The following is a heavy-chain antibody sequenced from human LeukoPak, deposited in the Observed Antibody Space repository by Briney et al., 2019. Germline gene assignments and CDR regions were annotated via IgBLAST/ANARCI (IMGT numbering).Heavy chain of an antibody. CDR1: GFTFSSYS. D-gene: IGHD3-22*01. CDR2: ISSSSSYI. CDR3: ARVRSRDSRDLED. J-gene: IGHJ4*02. V-gene: IGHV3-21*01. Sequence: KPGGSLRLSCAASGFTFSSYSMNWVRQAPGKGLEWVSSISSSSSYIYCADSVKGRFTIFRDNAKNSLYLQMNSLRGEDTAVYYCARVRSRDSRDLEDWGQGTLVTVSS.